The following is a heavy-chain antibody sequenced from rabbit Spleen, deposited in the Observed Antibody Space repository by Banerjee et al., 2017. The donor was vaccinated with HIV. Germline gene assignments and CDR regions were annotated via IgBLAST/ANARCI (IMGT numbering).Heavy chain of an antibody. Sequence: QSLEESGGGLVKPGASLTLTCKASGFSFNSGYDMCWVRQAPGKGLEWVACAYAGSSGSTYYASWARGRVTISKTSSTTVTLQLTSLTAADTATYFCARDLTGVIGWNFGWWGQGTLVTVS. CDR3: ARDLTGVIGWNFGW. V-gene: IGHV1S40*01. CDR1: GFSFNSGYD. J-gene: IGHJ3*01. CDR2: AYAGSSGST. D-gene: IGHD4-1*01.